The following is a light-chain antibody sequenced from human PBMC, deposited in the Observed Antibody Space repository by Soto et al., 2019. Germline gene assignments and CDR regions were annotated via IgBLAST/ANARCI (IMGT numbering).Light chain of an antibody. CDR3: SSYTDRNNLV. CDR1: SSDIGGYNS. J-gene: IGLJ1*01. CDR2: DVS. Sequence: QSVLTQSPSVSGSPGQSVTISCTGTSSDIGGYNSVSWYQQHPGKAPKVMIYDVSKRPSGVPDRFSGSKSGNTASLTVSALQAEDDADYYCSSYTDRNNLVFGTGTKLTVL. V-gene: IGLV2-8*01.